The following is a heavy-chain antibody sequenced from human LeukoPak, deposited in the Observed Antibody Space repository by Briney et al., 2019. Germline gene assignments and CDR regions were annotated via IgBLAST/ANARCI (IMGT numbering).Heavy chain of an antibody. CDR3: ARQRYGSGSYKLDY. CDR1: GGSISSYY. V-gene: IGHV4-59*08. D-gene: IGHD3-10*01. J-gene: IGHJ4*02. Sequence: SETLSLTCTVSGGSISSYYWSWIRQPPGKGLEWIGYIYYSGSTNYNPSLKSRVTISADTSKNQFSLKLSSVTAADTAVYYCARQRYGSGSYKLDYWGQGTLVTVSS. CDR2: IYYSGST.